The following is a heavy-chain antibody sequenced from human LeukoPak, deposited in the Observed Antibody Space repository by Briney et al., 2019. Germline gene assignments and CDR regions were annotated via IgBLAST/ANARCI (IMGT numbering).Heavy chain of an antibody. D-gene: IGHD3-10*01. J-gene: IGHJ5*02. CDR2: INHSGST. V-gene: IGHV4-34*01. CDR3: ARRRGGITMVRGVIMFGWFDP. Sequence: SETLSLTCAVYGGSFSGYYWSWIRQPPEKGLEWIGEINHSGSTNYNPSLKSRVTISVDTSKNQFSLKLSSVTAADTAVYYCARRRGGITMVRGVIMFGWFDPWGQGTLVTISS. CDR1: GGSFSGYY.